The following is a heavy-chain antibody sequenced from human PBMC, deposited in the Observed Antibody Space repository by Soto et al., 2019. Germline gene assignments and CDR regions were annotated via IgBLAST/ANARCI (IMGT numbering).Heavy chain of an antibody. CDR1: GLTFDDYA. Sequence: GGSLRLSCAASGLTFDDYAMHWVRQAPGKGLEWVSGISWNSGSIGYADSVKGRFTISRDNAKNSLYLQMNSLRAEDMALYYCAKDIESTYDSSGFDYWGQGTLVTVSS. CDR2: ISWNSGSI. D-gene: IGHD3-22*01. J-gene: IGHJ4*02. V-gene: IGHV3-9*03. CDR3: AKDIESTYDSSGFDY.